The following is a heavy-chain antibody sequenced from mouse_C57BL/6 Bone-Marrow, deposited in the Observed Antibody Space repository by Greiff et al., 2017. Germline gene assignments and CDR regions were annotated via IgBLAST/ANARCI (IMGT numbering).Heavy chain of an antibody. CDR2: IYPRSGNT. V-gene: IGHV1-81*01. D-gene: IGHD2-1*01. J-gene: IGHJ3*01. Sequence: VQLKQSGAELARPGASVKLSCKASGYTFTSYGISWVKQRTGQGLEWIGEIYPRSGNTYYNEKFKGKATLTADKSSSTAYMELRSLTSEDSAVYFCARRGDLLWYPWFAYWGQGTLVTVSA. CDR1: GYTFTSYG. CDR3: ARRGDLLWYPWFAY.